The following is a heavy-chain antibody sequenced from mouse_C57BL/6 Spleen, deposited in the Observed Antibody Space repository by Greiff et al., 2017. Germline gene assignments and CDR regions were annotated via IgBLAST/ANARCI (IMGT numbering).Heavy chain of an antibody. CDR1: GFTFSDYG. J-gene: IGHJ4*01. Sequence: EVHLVESGGGLVKPGGSLKLSCAASGFTFSDYGMHWVRQAPEKGLEWVAYISSGSSTTYYADTVKGRFTISRDNAKNTLFLQMTSLRSEDTAMYYCARPSTVVDYYAMDYWGQGTSVTVSS. CDR2: ISSGSSTT. D-gene: IGHD1-1*01. V-gene: IGHV5-17*01. CDR3: ARPSTVVDYYAMDY.